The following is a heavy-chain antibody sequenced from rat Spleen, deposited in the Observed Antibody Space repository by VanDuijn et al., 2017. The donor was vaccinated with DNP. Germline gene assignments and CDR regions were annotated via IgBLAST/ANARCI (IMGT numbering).Heavy chain of an antibody. V-gene: IGHV2-19*01. CDR2: IRANGIT. CDR3: VREGTLMVVGFLDY. D-gene: IGHD1-12*02. J-gene: IGHJ2*01. Sequence: QVQLKESGPGLVQPSQTLSLTCTVSGFSLPDYSVHWVRQPPGKGLEWLGRIRANGITDYNSGLKSRLTISRDTSKSQVFLKMNSLETEDTAIYFCVREGTLMVVGFLDYWGRGVTVTVSS. CDR1: GFSLPDYS.